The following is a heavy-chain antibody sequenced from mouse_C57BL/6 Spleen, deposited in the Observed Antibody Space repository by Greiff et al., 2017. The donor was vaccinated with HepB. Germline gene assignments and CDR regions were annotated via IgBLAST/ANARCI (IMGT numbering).Heavy chain of an antibody. J-gene: IGHJ2*01. CDR3: ANYYGSRGNY. V-gene: IGHV1-22*01. CDR1: GYTFTDYN. D-gene: IGHD1-1*01. CDR2: INPNNGGT. Sequence: VQLKQSGPELVKPGASVKMSCKASGYTFTDYNMHWVKQSHGKSLEWIGYINPNNGGTSYNQKFKGKATLTVNKSSSTAYMELRSLTSEDSAVYYCANYYGSRGNYWGQGTTLTVSS.